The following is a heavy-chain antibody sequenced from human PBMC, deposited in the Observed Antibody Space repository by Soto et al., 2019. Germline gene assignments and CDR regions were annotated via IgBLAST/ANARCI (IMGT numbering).Heavy chain of an antibody. CDR2: ISCNSGTI. CDR1: GFMVDDHA. CDR3: AKGLRLDSSDGMDV. Sequence: SLRLSCAASGFMVDDHAMHWVRQAPGKGLEWVSGISCNSGTIAYGDSVKGRFTISRDNAKNSLYLQMNRLRAEDTALYYCAKGLRLDSSDGMDVWGQGTTVTVSS. J-gene: IGHJ6*02. V-gene: IGHV3-9*01. D-gene: IGHD4-17*01.